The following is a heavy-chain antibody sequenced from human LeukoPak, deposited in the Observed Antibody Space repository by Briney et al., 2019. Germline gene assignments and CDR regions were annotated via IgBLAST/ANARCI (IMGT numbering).Heavy chain of an antibody. J-gene: IGHJ4*02. Sequence: ASETLSLTCTVSGGSTSSDHWSWIRQPPGKGLEWIGHIYYSGSMKYNPTPKSRVTISVDTSNNQFSLRLNTMTTANTAVYYCVVFIAGGGGRGYWGQGTLVTVSS. CDR1: GGSTSSDH. CDR2: IYYSGSM. V-gene: IGHV4-59*01. CDR3: VVFIAGGGGRGY. D-gene: IGHD6-13*01.